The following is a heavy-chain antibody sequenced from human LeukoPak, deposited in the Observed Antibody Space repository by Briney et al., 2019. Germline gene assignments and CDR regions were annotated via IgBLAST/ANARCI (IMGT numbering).Heavy chain of an antibody. D-gene: IGHD3-10*01. CDR2: ISHDESTK. CDR1: GLIFSGYG. Sequence: GRSLRLSCAASGLIFSGYGMHWVRQAPGNGLEWVALISHDESTKHYADSVKGRFTISRDNSKNTLYLQMNNLRVEDTAVYYCAKDRIVISFGDVSKHWGQGTLVTVSS. V-gene: IGHV3-30*18. J-gene: IGHJ1*01. CDR3: AKDRIVISFGDVSKH.